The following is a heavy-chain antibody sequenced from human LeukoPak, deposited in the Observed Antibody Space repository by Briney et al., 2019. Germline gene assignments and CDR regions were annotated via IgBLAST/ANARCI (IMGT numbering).Heavy chain of an antibody. CDR1: GFTLSTYA. V-gene: IGHV3-23*01. CDR3: AKGGHDFNPFYW. D-gene: IGHD2-21*02. J-gene: IGHJ4*02. CDR2: IKGSGGDP. Sequence: PGGSLRLSCAASGFTLSTYAMGWVRQAPGKGLEWVSSIKGSGGDPFYADSVKGRFTISRDNSKNMLFLQLNSLRAEDSAVYYCAKGGHDFNPFYWWGQGTLVTVSS.